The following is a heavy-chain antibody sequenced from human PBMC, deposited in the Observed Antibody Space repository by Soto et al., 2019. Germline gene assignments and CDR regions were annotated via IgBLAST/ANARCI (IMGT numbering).Heavy chain of an antibody. Sequence: SVKVSCKASGFTFASSAVQWVRQARGQRLEWIGWIVVGSGNTNYAQKFQERVTITRDMSTSTAYMELSSLRSEDTAVYYCAAPYCSGGSCYPYAFDIWGQGTMVTVSS. CDR2: IVVGSGNT. V-gene: IGHV1-58*01. CDR1: GFTFASSA. CDR3: AAPYCSGGSCYPYAFDI. D-gene: IGHD2-15*01. J-gene: IGHJ3*02.